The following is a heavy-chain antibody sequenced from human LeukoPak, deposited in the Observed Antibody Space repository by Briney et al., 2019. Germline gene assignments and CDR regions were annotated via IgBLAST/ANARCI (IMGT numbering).Heavy chain of an antibody. V-gene: IGHV5-51*01. D-gene: IGHD2-15*01. CDR3: ARPSGGSYYPDY. Sequence: GESLKISCTGSGYKFTNHWIAWVRQMPGKGLEWMGIIYPGDSETKNSPSFQGQVTMSADKSINTAYLQWSSLKASDTAIYYCARPSGGSYYPDYWGQGTLVTVSS. CDR2: IYPGDSET. CDR1: GYKFTNHW. J-gene: IGHJ4*02.